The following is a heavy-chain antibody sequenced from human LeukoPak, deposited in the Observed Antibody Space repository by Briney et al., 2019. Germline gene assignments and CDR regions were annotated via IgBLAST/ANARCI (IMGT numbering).Heavy chain of an antibody. J-gene: IGHJ4*02. D-gene: IGHD6-19*01. CDR2: ISSSGSTI. CDR1: GFTFSSYE. Sequence: QPGGSLRLSCAASGFTFSSYEMNWVRQAPGKGLEWVSYISSSGSTIYYADSVKGRFTISRDNSKNTLYLQMNSLRAEDTAVYYCAKEGVAVAGQPNDFDYWGQGTLVTVSS. CDR3: AKEGVAVAGQPNDFDY. V-gene: IGHV3-48*03.